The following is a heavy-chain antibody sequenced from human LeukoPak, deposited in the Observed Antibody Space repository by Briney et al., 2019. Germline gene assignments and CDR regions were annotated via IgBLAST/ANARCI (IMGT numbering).Heavy chain of an antibody. Sequence: SETLSLTCTVSGGSISSYYWSWIRQPPGKGLEWIGYIYYSGSTNYNPSLKSRVTISVDTSKNQFSLKLGSVTAADTAVYYCARVDDSSGTYYFDYWGQGTLVTVSS. CDR1: GGSISSYY. V-gene: IGHV4-59*01. CDR2: IYYSGST. CDR3: ARVDDSSGTYYFDY. D-gene: IGHD3-22*01. J-gene: IGHJ4*02.